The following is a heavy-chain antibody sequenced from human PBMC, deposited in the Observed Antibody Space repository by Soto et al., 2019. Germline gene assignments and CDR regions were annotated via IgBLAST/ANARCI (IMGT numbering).Heavy chain of an antibody. CDR1: GFTFSSYW. D-gene: IGHD5-18*01. J-gene: IGHJ5*02. V-gene: IGHV3-74*01. CDR3: ASAGTPYSYGYVDWFDP. CDR2: INSDGSST. Sequence: EVQLVESGGGLVQPGGSLRLSCAASGFTFSSYWMHWVRQAPGKGLVWVSRINSDGSSTSYAGSVKGRFTISRDNAKNTLYLQMNSLRAEDKAVYYCASAGTPYSYGYVDWFDPWGQGTLVTVAS.